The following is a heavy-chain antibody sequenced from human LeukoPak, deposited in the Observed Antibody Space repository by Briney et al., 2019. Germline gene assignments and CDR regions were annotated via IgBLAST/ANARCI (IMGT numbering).Heavy chain of an antibody. V-gene: IGHV4-59*01. CDR3: ARGQYSGSCFDN. CDR1: CGSISSYL. Sequence: PSETLSLTCTVSCGSISSYLWRCIRQPPGKGLEWIGYIYYSGSTNYNPSLKSRVTILVDTSKNQFSLKVSSVTAADTAVYYCARGQYSGSCFDNGGEGSLVTVSS. CDR2: IYYSGST. J-gene: IGHJ4*02. D-gene: IGHD1-26*01.